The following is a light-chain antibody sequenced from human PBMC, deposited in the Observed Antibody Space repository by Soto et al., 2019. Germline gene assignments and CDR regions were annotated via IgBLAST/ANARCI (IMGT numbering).Light chain of an antibody. CDR1: QNISNY. V-gene: IGKV3-20*01. CDR3: QQYAGSPRT. J-gene: IGKJ1*01. Sequence: ILLTQSPATLSLSPWKIASLSGRASQNISNYLIWYQQKSGQAPRLLIYSASRRATGIPDRFTGSGSGTDFTLTINRVEPEDFAVYFCQQYAGSPRTFGQGTKVDI. CDR2: SAS.